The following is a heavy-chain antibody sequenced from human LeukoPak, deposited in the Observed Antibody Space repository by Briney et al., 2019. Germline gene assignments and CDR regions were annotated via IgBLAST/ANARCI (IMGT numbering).Heavy chain of an antibody. J-gene: IGHJ4*02. CDR1: GFTFSSFA. CDR2: ITDSGDTT. D-gene: IGHD2-2*01. CDR3: AKDGALSTSWYFYCDY. Sequence: GGSLRLSCAASGFTFSSFAMSWVRQAPGKGLEWVSTITDSGDTTYSADSVKGRFTISRDNSKNTLYLQMNSLRAEDTAVYYCAKDGALSTSWYFYCDYWGQGILVTVSS. V-gene: IGHV3-23*01.